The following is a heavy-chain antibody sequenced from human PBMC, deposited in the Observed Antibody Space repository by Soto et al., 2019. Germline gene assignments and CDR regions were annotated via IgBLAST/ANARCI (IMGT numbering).Heavy chain of an antibody. D-gene: IGHD6-19*01. CDR3: TTASQWLPPYS. CDR2: IKSRADGGTT. CDR1: GFTFTKAW. V-gene: IGHV3-15*01. Sequence: EVQLVESGGGLVKPGGSLRLSCAASGFTFTKAWMTWVRQTPGKGLEWVGRIKSRADGGTTDYAASVKDRFIISRDDSNDTLYLHMNRLKTDDTAVYYCTTASQWLPPYSWVHGALVTVSS. J-gene: IGHJ5*01.